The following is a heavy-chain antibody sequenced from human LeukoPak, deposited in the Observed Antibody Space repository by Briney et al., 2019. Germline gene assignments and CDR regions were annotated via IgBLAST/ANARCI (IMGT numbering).Heavy chain of an antibody. J-gene: IGHJ4*02. D-gene: IGHD3-22*01. CDR3: ARAQMYYYDSSGYGVDY. CDR1: GGTFSSYA. V-gene: IGHV1-69*04. Sequence: SVKVSCKASGGTFSSYAISWVRQAPGQGLEWMGRIIPILGIANYAQKFQGRVTITADKSTSTAYMELGSLRSEVTAVYYCARAQMYYYDSSGYGVDYWGQGTLVTVSS. CDR2: IIPILGIA.